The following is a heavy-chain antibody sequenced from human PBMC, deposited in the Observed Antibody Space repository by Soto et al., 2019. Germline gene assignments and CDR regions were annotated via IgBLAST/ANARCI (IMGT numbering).Heavy chain of an antibody. CDR2: IYPSGGT. J-gene: IGHJ5*02. D-gene: IGHD1-26*01. Sequence: SETLSLTCVVYGDAISRFVYSWSWIRQSPGTGLQWIGYIYPSGGTFYNPSLKSRVTMSIDTSKNQFSLKLNFVTAADTAVYYCARGQKLGYNWFDPWGQGTLVTVSS. CDR3: ARGQKLGYNWFDP. V-gene: IGHV4-30-2*06. CDR1: GDAISRFVYS.